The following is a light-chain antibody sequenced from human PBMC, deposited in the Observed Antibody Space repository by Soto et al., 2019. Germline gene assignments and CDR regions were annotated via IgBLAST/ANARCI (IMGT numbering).Light chain of an antibody. CDR3: QTCNNWPVLT. CDR2: GAS. Sequence: ERVMTQSPATLSVFPGERATLSCRASSSIGRNLAWYQQKPGQTPRLPIYGASTRAAGVTARFSGSGSGTEFTLTITSLQAEDFAVCYGQTCNNWPVLTCGGETKIEIK. J-gene: IGKJ4*02. CDR1: SSIGRN. V-gene: IGKV3-15*01.